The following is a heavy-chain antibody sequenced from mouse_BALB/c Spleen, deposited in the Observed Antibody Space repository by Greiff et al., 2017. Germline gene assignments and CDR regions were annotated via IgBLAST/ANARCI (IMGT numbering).Heavy chain of an antibody. CDR2: INPSSGYT. V-gene: IGHV1-4*01. CDR3: ARDYRYPWFAY. CDR1: GYTFTSYT. J-gene: IGHJ3*01. Sequence: QVQLKESGAELARPGASVKMSCKASGYTFTSYTMHLVKQRPGQGLEWIGYINPSSGYTNYNQKFKDKATLTADKSSSTAYMQLSSLTSEDSAVYYCARDYRYPWFAYWGQGTLVTVSA. D-gene: IGHD2-14*01.